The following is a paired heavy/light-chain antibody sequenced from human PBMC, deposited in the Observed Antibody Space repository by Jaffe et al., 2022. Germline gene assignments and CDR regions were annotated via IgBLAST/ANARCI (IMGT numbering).Light chain of an antibody. CDR1: QTISTY. V-gene: IGKV1-39*01. CDR3: QHSHGDPG. CDR2: ATS. Sequence: DIQMTQSPSSLSASVGDRVTITCRAGQTISTYLNWYQQKPGKAPVLIYATSSLQSGVPSRFSGSGSGTDFTLTISSLQPEDFATYYCQHSHGDPGFGGGTKVEIK. J-gene: IGKJ4*01.
Heavy chain of an antibody. V-gene: IGHV3-7*01. CDR2: IKQDGSEK. CDR3: ARIDCGGNCYSARWYFDL. J-gene: IGHJ2*01. CDR1: GFTFSSYW. D-gene: IGHD2-21*01. Sequence: EVQLVESGGDLVQPGGSLRLSCAASGFTFSSYWMSWVRQAPGKGLEWVANIKQDGSEKYSVDSVKGRFIISRDNAKNSLYLQMHSLRAEDTAVYYCARIDCGGNCYSARWYFDLWGRGTLVTVSS.